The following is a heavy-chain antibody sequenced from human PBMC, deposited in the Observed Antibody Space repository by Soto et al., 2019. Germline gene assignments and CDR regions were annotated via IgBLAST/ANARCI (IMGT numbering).Heavy chain of an antibody. V-gene: IGHV3-74*01. CDR1: GFTFSSYW. CDR3: ARSSSWYSYDAFDI. Sequence: EVQLVESGGGSVQPGGSLRLSCAASGFTFSSYWMHWVRQGPGKGLVWVSRINSDGRSTSYADSVKGRFTISRDNAKNPLYLPMNSLRAEDTAVYYCARSSSWYSYDAFDIWGQGTMVTVSS. D-gene: IGHD6-13*01. J-gene: IGHJ3*02. CDR2: INSDGRST.